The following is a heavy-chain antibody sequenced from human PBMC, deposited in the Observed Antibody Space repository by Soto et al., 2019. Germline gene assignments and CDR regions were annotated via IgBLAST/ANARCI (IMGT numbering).Heavy chain of an antibody. CDR1: GFTFSTYA. Sequence: EVQLLESGGGLVQPGGSLRLSCAASGFTFSTYAMNWVRQAPGKGLEWVSGISGSGDSTYYADSVKGRFTVSRDNSKNTLYLQMNSLRAEDTAVFYCAKEWSSGWSLDYWGQGTLVTVSS. V-gene: IGHV3-23*01. D-gene: IGHD6-19*01. CDR2: ISGSGDST. J-gene: IGHJ4*02. CDR3: AKEWSSGWSLDY.